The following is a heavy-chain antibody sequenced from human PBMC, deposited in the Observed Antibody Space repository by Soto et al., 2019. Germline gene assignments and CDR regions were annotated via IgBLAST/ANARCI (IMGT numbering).Heavy chain of an antibody. J-gene: IGHJ4*02. CDR2: INHSGST. Sequence: SETLSLTCAVYGGSFSGYHWSWIRQPPGKGLEWIGEINHSGSTNYNPSLKSRVTISVDTSKNQFSLKLSSVTAADTAVYYCARSRGYGSGSYPAAYCGQGIVVTVSS. CDR1: GGSFSGYH. CDR3: ARSRGYGSGSYPAAY. V-gene: IGHV4-34*01. D-gene: IGHD3-10*01.